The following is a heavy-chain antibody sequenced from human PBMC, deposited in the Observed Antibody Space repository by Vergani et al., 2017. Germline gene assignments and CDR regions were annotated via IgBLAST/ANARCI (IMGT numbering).Heavy chain of an antibody. CDR3: GRGSDNYN. D-gene: IGHD5-24*01. CDR2: ISGSGGST. Sequence: EVQLLESGGDLVQPGGSLRLSCAASGFTFNHYAMNWVRQAPGKGLEWVSGISGSGGSTYYAGSVKGRFTICRDSSKNTLYLQMNSLSAGDTAVYYCGRGSDNYNWGQGTLVTVSS. V-gene: IGHV3-23*01. CDR1: GFTFNHYA. J-gene: IGHJ4*02.